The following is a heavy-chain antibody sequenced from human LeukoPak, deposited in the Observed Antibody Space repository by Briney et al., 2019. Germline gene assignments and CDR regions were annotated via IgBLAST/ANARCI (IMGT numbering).Heavy chain of an antibody. J-gene: IGHJ4*02. V-gene: IGHV3-33*06. D-gene: IGHD3-3*01. CDR2: IWYDGSNK. CDR3: AKDYDFWSGYEIDY. Sequence: GGSLRLSCAASGFTLSSYGMHWVRQAPGKGLEWVAVIWYDGSNKYYADSVKGRFTISRDNSKNTLYLQMNSLRAEDTAVYYCAKDYDFWSGYEIDYWGQGTLVTVSS. CDR1: GFTLSSYG.